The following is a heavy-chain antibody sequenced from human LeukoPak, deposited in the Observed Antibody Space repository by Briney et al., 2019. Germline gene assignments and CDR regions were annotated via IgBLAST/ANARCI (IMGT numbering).Heavy chain of an antibody. CDR3: ARDGRGYSGYGNDH. Sequence: ASVKVSCKASGYTFTGYYMHWVRQAPGQGLEWMGWINPNSGGTNYAQKFQGRVTMTRDTSISTAYMELSKLRSDDTAVYYCARDGRGYSGYGNDHWGQGTLVTVSS. CDR2: INPNSGGT. CDR1: GYTFTGYY. V-gene: IGHV1-2*02. D-gene: IGHD5-12*01. J-gene: IGHJ4*02.